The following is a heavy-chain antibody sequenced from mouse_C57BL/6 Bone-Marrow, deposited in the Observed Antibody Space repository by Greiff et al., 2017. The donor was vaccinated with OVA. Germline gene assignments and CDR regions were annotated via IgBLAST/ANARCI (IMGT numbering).Heavy chain of an antibody. V-gene: IGHV1-80*01. Sequence: VQLQQSGAELVKPGASVKISCKASGYAFSSYWMNWVKQRTGKGLEWIGQIYPGDGDTNYNGKFKGKATLTADKSSSTAYMQLSSLTSEDSAVYFCARRDGDYEGNYAMDYWGQGTSVTVSS. CDR2: IYPGDGDT. J-gene: IGHJ4*01. CDR1: GYAFSSYW. D-gene: IGHD2-4*01. CDR3: ARRDGDYEGNYAMDY.